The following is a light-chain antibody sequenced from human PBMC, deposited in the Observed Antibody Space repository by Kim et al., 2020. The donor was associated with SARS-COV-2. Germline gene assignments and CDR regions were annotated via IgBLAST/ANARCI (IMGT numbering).Light chain of an antibody. CDR2: GAS. CDR1: QSISSSY. CDR3: QQYCSSPIT. Sequence: SPGERANLSCRASQSISSSYLAWYQQKPGQAPRLLIYGASSRATGIPDRFSGSGSGTDFTLTISRLEPEDFAVYYCQQYCSSPITFGGGTKVDIK. J-gene: IGKJ4*01. V-gene: IGKV3-20*01.